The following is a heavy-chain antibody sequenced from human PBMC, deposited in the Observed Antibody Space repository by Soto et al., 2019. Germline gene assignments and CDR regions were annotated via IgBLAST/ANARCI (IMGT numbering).Heavy chain of an antibody. V-gene: IGHV3-30-3*01. J-gene: IGHJ6*02. CDR1: GFTFSSYA. CDR3: AKDAGPRRLYGMDV. Sequence: PGGSLRLSCAASGFTFSSYAMHWVRQAPGKGLEWVAVISYDGSNKYYADSVKGRFTISRDNSKNTLYLQMNSLRADDTAVYYCAKDAGPRRLYGMDVWGQGTTVTVSS. D-gene: IGHD6-25*01. CDR2: ISYDGSNK.